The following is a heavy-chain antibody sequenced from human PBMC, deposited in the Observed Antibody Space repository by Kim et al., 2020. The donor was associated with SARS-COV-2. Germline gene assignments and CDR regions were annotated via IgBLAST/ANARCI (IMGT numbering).Heavy chain of an antibody. CDR3: ARTTLTSGGDYFDY. D-gene: IGHD2-8*02. Sequence: YPAYVEGRFTVSRDNRKNTLYLQVDSRRAEDTAVYFCARTTLTSGGDYFDYWGQGTLVTVSS. J-gene: IGHJ4*02. V-gene: IGHV3-23*01.